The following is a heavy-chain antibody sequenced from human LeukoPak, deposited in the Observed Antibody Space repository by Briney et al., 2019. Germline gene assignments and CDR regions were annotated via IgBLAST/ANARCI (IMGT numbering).Heavy chain of an antibody. J-gene: IGHJ4*02. Sequence: SETLSLTCTVSGGSISSGDYYWSWIRQPPGKGLEWIGYIYYSGSTFYSPSLKSRVTISVDTSKNQFSLKLSSVTAADTAVYYCASFYQAYYFDYWGQGTLVTVSS. CDR1: GGSISSGDYY. V-gene: IGHV4-30-4*01. D-gene: IGHD2-21*01. CDR2: IYYSGST. CDR3: ASFYQAYYFDY.